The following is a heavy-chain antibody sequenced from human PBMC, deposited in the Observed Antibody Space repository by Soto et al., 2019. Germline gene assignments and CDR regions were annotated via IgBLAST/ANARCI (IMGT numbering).Heavy chain of an antibody. CDR2: ISYDGSNK. D-gene: IGHD6-6*01. J-gene: IGHJ5*02. CDR3: ARAQYSSSSGNWFDP. Sequence: TGESLRLSCAASGFTFSSYAMHWFRQAPGKGLEWVAVISYDGSNKYYADSVKGRFTISRDNSKNTLYLQMNSLRAEDTAVYYCARAQYSSSSGNWFDPWGQGTLVTVSS. CDR1: GFTFSSYA. V-gene: IGHV3-30-3*01.